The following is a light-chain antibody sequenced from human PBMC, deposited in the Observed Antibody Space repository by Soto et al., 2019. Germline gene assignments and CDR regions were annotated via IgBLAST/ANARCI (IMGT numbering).Light chain of an antibody. CDR2: GAS. V-gene: IGKV3-20*01. Sequence: EIVLTQSPGTLSLSPGERATLSCRASQSVSSSYLAWYQQKPGQAPRLLMYGASSRATGIPDRFSGGGSGTDFTLTISRLEAEDFAVYSCQQYGTSPPTFGQGTKLEIK. CDR3: QQYGTSPPT. J-gene: IGKJ2*01. CDR1: QSVSSSY.